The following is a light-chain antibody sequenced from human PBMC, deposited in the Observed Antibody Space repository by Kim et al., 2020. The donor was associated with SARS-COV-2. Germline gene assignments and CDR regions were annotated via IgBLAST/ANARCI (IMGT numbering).Light chain of an antibody. Sequence: SYELTQPPSVSVSPGQAASITCSGDKLEEKFASWFQQKPGQSPVLVIYEDTKRPSGIPERISGSTSGNTATLTISGTQAMDEADYYCPTWDSSTVVFGGG. CDR1: KLEEKF. V-gene: IGLV3-1*01. J-gene: IGLJ3*02. CDR3: PTWDSSTVV. CDR2: EDT.